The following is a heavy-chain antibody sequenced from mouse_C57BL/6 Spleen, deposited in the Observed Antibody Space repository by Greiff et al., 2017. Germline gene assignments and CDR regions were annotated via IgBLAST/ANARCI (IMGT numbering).Heavy chain of an antibody. CDR2: IHPNSGST. V-gene: IGHV1-64*01. D-gene: IGHD1-1*01. CDR3: ARSLITTVVATRYFDV. Sequence: VQLQQPGAELVKPGASVKLSCKASGYTFTSYWMHWVKQRPGQGLEWIGMIHPNSGSTNYNEKFKSKATLTVDKSSSTAYMQLSSLTSEDSAVXYCARSLITTVVATRYFDVWGTGTTVTVSS. CDR1: GYTFTSYW. J-gene: IGHJ1*03.